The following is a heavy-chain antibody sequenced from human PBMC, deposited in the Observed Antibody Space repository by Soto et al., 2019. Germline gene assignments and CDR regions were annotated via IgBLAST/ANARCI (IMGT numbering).Heavy chain of an antibody. J-gene: IGHJ5*02. CDR2: INDSGDST. CDR1: EITFSRYA. Sequence: GGSLTLSCAASEITFSRYAMSWVRQAPGKGLQWVSTINDSGDSTYYADSVKGRFTISRDTPKNTLYLQMNSLRADDTAVFYCAKGQYSSSSGWFDPWGQGTLVTVSS. CDR3: AKGQYSSSSGWFDP. V-gene: IGHV3-23*01. D-gene: IGHD6-13*01.